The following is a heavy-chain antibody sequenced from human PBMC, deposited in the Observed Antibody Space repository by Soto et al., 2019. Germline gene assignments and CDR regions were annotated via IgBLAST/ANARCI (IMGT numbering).Heavy chain of an antibody. D-gene: IGHD2-15*01. CDR2: VNYMGTT. Sequence: VQLQESATGVVKPSATLSLTCTGSGESSRSFYWSCIRQPPGKGLECIGYVNYMGTTNYNASLNSRVTISLNSAKTQLSLRLSSVMAADTAVYDCARSFCRDGRRCTWFDLWVQGTLVTVSS. CDR3: ARSFCRDGRRCTWFDL. CDR1: GESSRSFY. J-gene: IGHJ5*01. V-gene: IGHV4-59*01.